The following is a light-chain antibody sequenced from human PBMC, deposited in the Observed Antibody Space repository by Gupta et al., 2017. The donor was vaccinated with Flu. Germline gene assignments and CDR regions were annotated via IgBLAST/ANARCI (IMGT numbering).Light chain of an antibody. CDR3: SSYTTSYTYV. CDR1: SSDVGYYDR. J-gene: IGLJ1*01. CDR2: EVS. V-gene: IGLV2-18*02. Sequence: SSDVGYYDRVSWYQQSPGTAPKLMIYEVSNRPPGVPDRFSGSKSGNTASLTISGLQAEDEADFYCSSYTTSYTYVFGTGTKVTVL.